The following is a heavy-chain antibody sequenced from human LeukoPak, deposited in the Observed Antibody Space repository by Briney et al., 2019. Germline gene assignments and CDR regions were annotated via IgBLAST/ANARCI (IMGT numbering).Heavy chain of an antibody. V-gene: IGHV3-23*01. CDR2: ISGGGDST. D-gene: IGHD6-6*01. J-gene: IGHJ4*02. CDR1: GFTFSSYA. CDR3: AKDYLYRSSSN. Sequence: GGSLRLSCAASGFTFSSYAMICVRQAPGKGPEWVSAISGGGDSTYYADSVKGRFTISRDNSKNTLYLQMSSLRVEDAAVYYCAKDYLYRSSSNWGQGTLVTVSS.